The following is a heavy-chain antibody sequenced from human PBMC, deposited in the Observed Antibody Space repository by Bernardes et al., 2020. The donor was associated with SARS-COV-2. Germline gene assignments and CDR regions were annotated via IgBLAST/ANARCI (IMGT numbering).Heavy chain of an antibody. Sequence: GSLRLSCAASGFTFSSYWMHWVRQAPGKGLVWVSRINSDGSNRSYADSVRGRFTISRDNAKNTLYVQMNSLRAEDTAVYYCARETIAAAGTGMDVWGQVTTVTVSS. V-gene: IGHV3-74*01. D-gene: IGHD6-13*01. CDR3: ARETIAAAGTGMDV. CDR2: INSDGSNR. J-gene: IGHJ6*02. CDR1: GFTFSSYW.